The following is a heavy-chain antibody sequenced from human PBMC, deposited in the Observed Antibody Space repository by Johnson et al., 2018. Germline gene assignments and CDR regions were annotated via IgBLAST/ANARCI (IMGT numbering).Heavy chain of an antibody. V-gene: IGHV3-30*18. CDR1: GFTFSSYG. Sequence: QVQLVQSGGGVVQPGRSLRLSCAASGFTFSSYGMHWVRQAPGKGLEWVAVISYDGSNKYYADSVKGRFTISRDKSKTTLYLQMNSLRAEDTAVYYCAKMWSSHPPNYYYYYYMDVWGKGTTVTVSS. CDR2: ISYDGSNK. CDR3: AKMWSSHPPNYYYYYYMDV. D-gene: IGHD6-13*01. J-gene: IGHJ6*03.